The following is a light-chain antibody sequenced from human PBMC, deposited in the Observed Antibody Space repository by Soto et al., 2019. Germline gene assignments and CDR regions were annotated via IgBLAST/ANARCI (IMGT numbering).Light chain of an antibody. CDR1: QSISGW. CDR3: QQHNGYAPIT. V-gene: IGKV1-5*01. Sequence: DIQMTQPPSTLSGSLGGRVTITCRASQSISGWQAWYQQKPGKAPKLLIYDASTLETRVPSRFSGSGSGTEVTLTIIRLQSDDFSTYYCQQHNGYAPITFGQGTRLEIK. CDR2: DAS. J-gene: IGKJ5*01.